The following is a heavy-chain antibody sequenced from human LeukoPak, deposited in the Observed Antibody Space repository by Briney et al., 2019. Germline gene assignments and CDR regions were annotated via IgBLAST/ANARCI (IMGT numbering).Heavy chain of an antibody. J-gene: IGHJ6*03. CDR1: GGTFNSYA. D-gene: IGHD2-2*02. V-gene: IGHV1-69*05. Sequence: SVKVSCKASGGTFNSYAISWVRQAPGQGLEWMGGIIPIFGTANYAQKFQGRVTITTDESTSTAYMELSSLRSEDTAVYYCAANDCSSTSCYIYYYYYMDVWGKGTTVTVSS. CDR2: IIPIFGTA. CDR3: AANDCSSTSCYIYYYYYMDV.